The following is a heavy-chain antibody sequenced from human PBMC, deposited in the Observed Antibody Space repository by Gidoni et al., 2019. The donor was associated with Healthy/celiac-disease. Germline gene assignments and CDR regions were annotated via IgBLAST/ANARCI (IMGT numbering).Heavy chain of an antibody. CDR2: IYYSGST. CDR3: ARRFFAIGAFDI. CDR1: GGSISSSSYY. D-gene: IGHD3-3*01. J-gene: IGHJ3*02. Sequence: QLPLQESGPGLVKPSETLSLTCTVSGGSISSSSYYWGWIRQPPGKGLEWIGSIYYSGSTYYNPSLKSRVTISVDTSKNQFSLKLSSVTAADTAVYYCARRFFAIGAFDIWGQGTMVTVSS. V-gene: IGHV4-39*01.